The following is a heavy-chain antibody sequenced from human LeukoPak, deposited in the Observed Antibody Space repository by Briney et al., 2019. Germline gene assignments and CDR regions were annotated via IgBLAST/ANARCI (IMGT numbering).Heavy chain of an antibody. CDR3: ARGERLWFGELLPLDY. J-gene: IGHJ4*02. CDR1: GGSFSGYY. D-gene: IGHD3-10*01. CDR2: INHSGST. Sequence: SETLSLTCAVCGGSFSGYYWSWIRQPPGKGLEWIGEINHSGSTNYNPSLKSRVTISVDTSKNQFSLKLSSVTAADTAVYYCARGERLWFGELLPLDYWGQGTLVTVSS. V-gene: IGHV4-34*01.